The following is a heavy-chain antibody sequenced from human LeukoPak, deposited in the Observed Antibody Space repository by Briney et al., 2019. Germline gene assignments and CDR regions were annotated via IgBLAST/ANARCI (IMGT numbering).Heavy chain of an antibody. V-gene: IGHV1-18*01. CDR3: ARAHYYASSGYPRDY. Sequence: ASVKVSCKASGYTFTSYGISWVRQAPGQGLEWMGWISAYNGNTNYAQKLQGRVTMTTDTSTSTAYMELRSLRSDDTAVYYCARAHYYASSGYPRDYWGQGTLVTVSS. CDR1: GYTFTSYG. CDR2: ISAYNGNT. J-gene: IGHJ4*02. D-gene: IGHD3-22*01.